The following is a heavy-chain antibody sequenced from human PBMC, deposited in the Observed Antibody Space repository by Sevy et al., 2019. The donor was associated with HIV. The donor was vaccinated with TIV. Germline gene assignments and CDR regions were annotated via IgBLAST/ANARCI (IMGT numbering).Heavy chain of an antibody. V-gene: IGHV4-59*12. J-gene: IGHJ5*02. CDR1: GGSISSYY. D-gene: IGHD3-10*01. CDR3: ARLGGMVRGVIIPNWFDP. CDR2: IYYSGST. Sequence: SETLSLTCTVSGGSISSYYWSWIRQPPRKGLEWIGYIYYSGSTNYNPSLKSRVTISVDTSKNQFSLKLSSVTAADTAVYYCARLGGMVRGVIIPNWFDPWGQGTLVTVSS.